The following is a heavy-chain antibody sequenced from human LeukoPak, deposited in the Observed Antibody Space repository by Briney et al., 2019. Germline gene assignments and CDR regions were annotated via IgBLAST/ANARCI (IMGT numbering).Heavy chain of an antibody. D-gene: IGHD3-9*01. Sequence: ASVKVSCKASGYTFTSYGISWVRQAPGQGLEWMGWISAYNGNTNYAQKLQGRVTMTTDTSTSTAYMELRSLRSDDTAGYYCARDLLYFDWLAYWGQGTLVTVSS. CDR1: GYTFTSYG. CDR3: ARDLLYFDWLAY. V-gene: IGHV1-18*01. CDR2: ISAYNGNT. J-gene: IGHJ4*02.